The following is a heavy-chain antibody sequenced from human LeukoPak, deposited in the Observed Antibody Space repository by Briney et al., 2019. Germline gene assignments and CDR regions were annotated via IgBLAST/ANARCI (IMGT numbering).Heavy chain of an antibody. CDR2: INHSGST. J-gene: IGHJ4*02. CDR3: ARNQQLVPSPYFDY. V-gene: IGHV4-34*01. CDR1: GGSFSGYY. Sequence: SETLSLTCAVYGGSFSGYYWSWIRQPPGKGLEWIGEINHSGSTNYNPSLKSRVTISVDTSKNQFSLKLSSVTAADTAVYYCARNQQLVPSPYFDYWGQGTLVTVSS. D-gene: IGHD6-6*01.